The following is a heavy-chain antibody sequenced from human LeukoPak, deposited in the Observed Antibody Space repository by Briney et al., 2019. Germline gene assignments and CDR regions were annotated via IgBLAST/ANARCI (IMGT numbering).Heavy chain of an antibody. CDR2: MYYSGSS. D-gene: IGHD3-10*02. J-gene: IGHJ4*02. Sequence: PSETLSLTCSVYAGSFTSYYWGWIRQPPGKGLEWIAYMYYSGSSNYNTSLKSGATISVDTSKNQFSLKLSSVAAADTAVYYCAAYHFRGSTSHYFDSWGQGTLVTVSS. V-gene: IGHV4-59*01. CDR3: AAYHFRGSTSHYFDS. CDR1: AGSFTSYY.